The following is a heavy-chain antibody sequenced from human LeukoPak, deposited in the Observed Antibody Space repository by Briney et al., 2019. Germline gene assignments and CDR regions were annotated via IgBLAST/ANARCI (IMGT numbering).Heavy chain of an antibody. V-gene: IGHV3-33*01. J-gene: IGHJ4*02. D-gene: IGHD6-19*01. Sequence: GRSLRLSCAVSGFTFSDYGMHWVRQAPGKGLEWVAVIWYDGMNRHYADSVEGRFTISRDNSKNTLYLQMNSLRAEDTALYYCARTRYNSGGGDYWGQGTPVTVSP. CDR3: ARTRYNSGGGDY. CDR2: IWYDGMNR. CDR1: GFTFSDYG.